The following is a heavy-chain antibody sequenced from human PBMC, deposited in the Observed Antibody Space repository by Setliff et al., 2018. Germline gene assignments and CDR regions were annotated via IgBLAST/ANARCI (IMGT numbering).Heavy chain of an antibody. D-gene: IGHD3-22*01. CDR2: IHHRGTT. CDR1: GGSFSGYY. J-gene: IGHJ5*02. CDR3: ASGPRFAYESSTYRRRFDP. Sequence: SESRSPTWAVYGGSFSGYYWNWNRHAHGRGREWIGEIHHRGTTSYTPSFKGRFTISVDTSKNLFSLKLSSVTAADTAVYFCASGPRFAYESSTYRRRFDPWGQGTAVTVSS. V-gene: IGHV4-34*01.